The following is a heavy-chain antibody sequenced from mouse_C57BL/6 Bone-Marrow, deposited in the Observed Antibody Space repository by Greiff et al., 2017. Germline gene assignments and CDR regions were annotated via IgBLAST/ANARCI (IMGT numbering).Heavy chain of an antibody. D-gene: IGHD1-1*01. V-gene: IGHV14-4*01. Sequence: EVKVEESGAELVRPGASVKLSCTASGFNIKDDYMHWVKQRPEQGLEWIGWIDPENGDTEYASKFQGKATITAATSSNTAYLQLSSLTSEDTAVYYCTTGYYGSSFLAYWGQGTLVTGSA. J-gene: IGHJ3*01. CDR2: IDPENGDT. CDR1: GFNIKDDY. CDR3: TTGYYGSSFLAY.